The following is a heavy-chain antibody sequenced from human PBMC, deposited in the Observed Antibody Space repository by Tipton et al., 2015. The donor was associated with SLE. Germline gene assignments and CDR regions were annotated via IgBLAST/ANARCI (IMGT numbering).Heavy chain of an antibody. J-gene: IGHJ3*02. D-gene: IGHD2-8*01. CDR2: IYHSGST. V-gene: IGHV4-39*07. CDR1: GGSISSSSYY. Sequence: LRLSCTVSGGSISSSSYYWGWIRQPPGKGLEWIGEIYHSGSTNYNPSLKSRVTISVDKSKNQFSLKLSSVTAADTAVYYCASLLMVYDAFDIWGQGTMVTVSS. CDR3: ASLLMVYDAFDI.